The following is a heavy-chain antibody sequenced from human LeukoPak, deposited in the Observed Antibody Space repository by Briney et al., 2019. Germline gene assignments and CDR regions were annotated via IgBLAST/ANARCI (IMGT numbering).Heavy chain of an antibody. CDR2: IYHSGST. CDR1: GGSISSSNW. J-gene: IGHJ4*02. CDR3: ARPRRGYSYGYALDY. V-gene: IGHV4-4*02. D-gene: IGHD5-18*01. Sequence: PSETLSLTCAVSGGSISSSNWWSWVRQPPGKGLEWIGEIYHSGSTNYNPSLKSRVTISVDTSKNQFSLKLSSVTAADTAVYYCARPRRGYSYGYALDYWGQGTLVTVSS.